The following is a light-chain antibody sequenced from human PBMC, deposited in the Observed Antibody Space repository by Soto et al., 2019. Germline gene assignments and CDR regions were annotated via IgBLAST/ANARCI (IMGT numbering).Light chain of an antibody. CDR1: QSISSW. Sequence: DIQITQSPSTLSASVGDRVTITCRASQSISSWLAWYQQKPGKAPKLLIYKASILESGVPSRFSGSGSGTEFTLTISSLQPDDFATYYCQQYDSYSPLTFGGGTKVEIK. CDR3: QQYDSYSPLT. V-gene: IGKV1-5*03. CDR2: KAS. J-gene: IGKJ4*01.